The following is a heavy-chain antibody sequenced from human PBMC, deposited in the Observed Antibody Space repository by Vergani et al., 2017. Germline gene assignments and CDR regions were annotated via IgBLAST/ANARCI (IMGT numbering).Heavy chain of an antibody. D-gene: IGHD3-3*01. CDR2: IYYSGST. CDR3: AREGHYDFWSGYYNYYYYYMDV. J-gene: IGHJ6*03. CDR1: GGSFSGYY. Sequence: QVQLQQWGAGLLKPSETLSLTCAVYGGSFSGYYWSWIRQPPGKGLEWIGYIYYSGSTNYNPSLKSRVTISVDTSKNQFSLKLRSVTAADTAVYYCAREGHYDFWSGYYNYYYYYMDVWGKGTTVTVSS. V-gene: IGHV4-34*11.